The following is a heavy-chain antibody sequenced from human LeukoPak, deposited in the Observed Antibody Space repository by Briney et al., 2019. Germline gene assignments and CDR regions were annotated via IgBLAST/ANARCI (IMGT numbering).Heavy chain of an antibody. CDR2: IISSGSTI. CDR1: GFTFSDYY. D-gene: IGHD3-22*01. CDR3: ARVGVITPWVFDY. V-gene: IGHV3-11*04. J-gene: IGHJ4*02. Sequence: KPGGSLRLSCAASGFTFSDYYMSWIRQAPGKGLERVSYIISSGSTIYYADSEKGRFTISRENAKNSLYLQMNSLRAEDMAVIYCARVGVITPWVFDYWGQGTLVTVSS.